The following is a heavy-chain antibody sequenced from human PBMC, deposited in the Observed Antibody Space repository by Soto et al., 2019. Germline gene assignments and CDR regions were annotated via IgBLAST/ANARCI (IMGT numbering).Heavy chain of an antibody. CDR2: ISAYNGNT. J-gene: IGHJ5*02. CDR3: ARAALKYCSSTSCYKGASNWFDP. D-gene: IGHD2-2*02. Sequence: GASVKVSCKASGYTFTSYGISWVRQAPGQGLEWMGWISAYNGNTNYAQKLQGRVTMTTDTSTSTAYMELRSLRSDDTAVYYCARAALKYCSSTSCYKGASNWFDPWGQGTLVTVSS. V-gene: IGHV1-18*01. CDR1: GYTFTSYG.